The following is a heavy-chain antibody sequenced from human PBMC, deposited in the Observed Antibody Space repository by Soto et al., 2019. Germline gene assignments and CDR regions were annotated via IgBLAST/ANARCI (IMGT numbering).Heavy chain of an antibody. D-gene: IGHD3-3*01. CDR3: ARAVAFWNGYSSGWFDP. CDR2: ISAYNGNT. Sequence: QVQLVQSGAEVKKPGASVKVSCKASGYTFPRYGISWVRQAPGQGLEWMGWISAYNGNTNYSQKLQGRVTMTTDTSTSTAYMELRSLRSDDTAVYYCARAVAFWNGYSSGWFDPWGQGTLVTVSS. CDR1: GYTFPRYG. V-gene: IGHV1-18*01. J-gene: IGHJ5*02.